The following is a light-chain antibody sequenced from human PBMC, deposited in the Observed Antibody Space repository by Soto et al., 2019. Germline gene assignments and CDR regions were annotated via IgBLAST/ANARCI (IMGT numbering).Light chain of an antibody. Sequence: EIVMTQSPATLSVSPGERATLSCRASQSVSSNLAWYQQTPGQAPRILIYGASTRATGIPARFSGSGSGTEFTLNISSLQSEDFAVYYCQQYNNWLITFGQGTRLEIK. CDR2: GAS. V-gene: IGKV3-15*01. J-gene: IGKJ5*01. CDR1: QSVSSN. CDR3: QQYNNWLIT.